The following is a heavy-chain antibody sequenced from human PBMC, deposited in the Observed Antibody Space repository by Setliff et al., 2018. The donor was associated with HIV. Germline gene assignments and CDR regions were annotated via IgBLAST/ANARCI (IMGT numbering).Heavy chain of an antibody. CDR2: VYTSGST. D-gene: IGHD5-18*01. Sequence: ETLSLTCAVYGGSFSGYYWSWIRQPPGKGLEWIGYVYTSGSTNYNPSLKSRVTISVDTSKKQFSLKLSSVTAADTDVYYCARRDGYSYGFYFDYWGQGTLVTVSS. CDR1: GGSFSGYY. V-gene: IGHV4-4*09. CDR3: ARRDGYSYGFYFDY. J-gene: IGHJ4*02.